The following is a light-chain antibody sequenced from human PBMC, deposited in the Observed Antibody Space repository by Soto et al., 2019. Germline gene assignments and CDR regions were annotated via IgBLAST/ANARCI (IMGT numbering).Light chain of an antibody. CDR1: SSDVGGYNY. CDR3: SSYTSSSTLVV. J-gene: IGLJ2*01. CDR2: DVS. Sequence: QSVLTQPASVSGSPGQSITISCTGTSSDVGGYNYVSWYQQHPGKAPKLMIYDVSNRTSGVSNRFSGYKSGNTASLTISGLQAEDEDDYYCSSYTSSSTLVVFGGGTKLTVL. V-gene: IGLV2-14*01.